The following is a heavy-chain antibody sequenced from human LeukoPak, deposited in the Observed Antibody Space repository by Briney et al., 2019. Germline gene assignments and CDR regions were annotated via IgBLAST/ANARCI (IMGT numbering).Heavy chain of an antibody. CDR3: ARDLGMVRGVITV. V-gene: IGHV1-18*01. CDR2: ISAYNGNT. CDR1: GYTFTSYG. J-gene: IGHJ4*02. Sequence: ASVKVSCKASGYTFTSYGISWVRQAPGQGHEWMGWISAYNGNTNYAQNLQGRVTMTTDTSTSTVYMELRSLRSDDTAVYYCARDLGMVRGVITVWGQGTLVTVSS. D-gene: IGHD3-10*01.